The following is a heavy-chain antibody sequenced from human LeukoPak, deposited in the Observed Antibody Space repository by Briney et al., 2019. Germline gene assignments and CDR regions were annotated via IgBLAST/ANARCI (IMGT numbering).Heavy chain of an antibody. CDR1: GFTFSSYG. J-gene: IGHJ4*02. D-gene: IGHD5-18*01. V-gene: IGHV3-30*03. CDR3: ARDTGIQSLDY. CDR2: ISYDGSNK. Sequence: GGSLRLSCAASGFTFSSYGMHWVRQAPGKGLEWVAVISYDGSNKYYADSVKGRFTISRDNSKNTLYLQMNSLRAEDTAVYYCARDTGIQSLDYWGQGTLVTVSS.